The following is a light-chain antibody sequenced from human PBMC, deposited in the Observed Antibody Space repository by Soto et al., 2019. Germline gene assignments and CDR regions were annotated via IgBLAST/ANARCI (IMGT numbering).Light chain of an antibody. CDR1: SSDIGGSIL. J-gene: IGLJ2*01. Sequence: QSVLTQPASVSGSPGQSITISCTGTSSDIGGSILVSWYQQEPGKAPKLMIYEGSKRPSGVSNRFSGSKSGNTASLTISGLQAEDEADYYCSSYTSSSTPVFGGGTKLTVL. V-gene: IGLV2-14*02. CDR2: EGS. CDR3: SSYTSSSTPV.